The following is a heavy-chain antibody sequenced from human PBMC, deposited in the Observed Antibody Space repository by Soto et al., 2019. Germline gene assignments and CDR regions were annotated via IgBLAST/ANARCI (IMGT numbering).Heavy chain of an antibody. CDR2: IHYNGNT. Sequence: SETLSLTCTVSGGSISSSSYYWGLIRQPPGKGLEWIGSIHYNGNTKYNPSLKSRVSMSVDTSKNQFSLRLISVTAADTAKYFCAREGNLGRWLQPLDFWGQGTLVT. J-gene: IGHJ4*02. CDR3: AREGNLGRWLQPLDF. CDR1: GGSISSSSYY. V-gene: IGHV4-39*07. D-gene: IGHD5-12*01.